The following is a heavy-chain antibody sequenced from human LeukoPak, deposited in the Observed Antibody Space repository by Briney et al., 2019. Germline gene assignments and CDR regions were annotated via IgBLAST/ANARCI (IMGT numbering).Heavy chain of an antibody. V-gene: IGHV3-33*01. CDR2: IYYDGSNK. CDR3: ARGSDFVWGSYRPYFDY. Sequence: GGSLRLSCAASEFSFSSHGMHWVRQAPGKGLEWVAVIYYDGSNKYYADSVKGRFTISRDNSKNTLYLQMNSLRAEDTAVYYCARGSDFVWGSYRPYFDYWGQGTLVTVSS. J-gene: IGHJ4*02. D-gene: IGHD3-16*02. CDR1: EFSFSSHG.